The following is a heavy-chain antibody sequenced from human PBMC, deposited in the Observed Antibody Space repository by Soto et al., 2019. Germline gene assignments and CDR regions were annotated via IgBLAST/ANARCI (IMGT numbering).Heavy chain of an antibody. Sequence: ASVKVSCKASGYTFTSYDINWVRQATGQGLEWMGWMNPNSGNTGYAQKFQGRVTMTRNTSISTAYMELSSLRSEDTAVYYCARGSFGGVVVPAAPWHYYYMDVWGKGTTVTVSS. CDR2: MNPNSGNT. CDR3: ARGSFGGVVVPAAPWHYYYMDV. D-gene: IGHD2-2*01. J-gene: IGHJ6*03. CDR1: GYTFTSYD. V-gene: IGHV1-8*01.